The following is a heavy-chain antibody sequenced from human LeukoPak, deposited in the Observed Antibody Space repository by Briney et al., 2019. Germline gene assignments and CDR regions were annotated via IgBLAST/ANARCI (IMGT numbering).Heavy chain of an antibody. CDR1: GGTFSSYG. CDR3: ARGSTAMVGGYFDY. Sequence: ASVKVSCKASGGTFSSYGISWVRQAPGQGLEWMGWISAYNGNTNYAQKLQGRVTMTTDTSTSTAYMELRSLRSDDTAVYYCARGSTAMVGGYFDYWGQGTLVTVSS. CDR2: ISAYNGNT. V-gene: IGHV1-18*01. J-gene: IGHJ4*02. D-gene: IGHD5-18*01.